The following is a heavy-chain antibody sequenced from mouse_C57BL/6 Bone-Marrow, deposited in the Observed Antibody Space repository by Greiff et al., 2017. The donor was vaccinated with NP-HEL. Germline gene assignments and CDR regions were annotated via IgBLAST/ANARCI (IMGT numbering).Heavy chain of an antibody. CDR2: IDPSDSYT. V-gene: IGHV1-50*01. D-gene: IGHD1-1*01. CDR3: ARKAYYGRSYEFAY. Sequence: QVQLQQPGAELVKPGASVKLSCKASGYTFTTYWMQWVKQRPGQGLEWIGEIDPSDSYTNYNQKFKGKATLTVDTSSSTANMQLSRLTAEDSAVYYCARKAYYGRSYEFAYWGQGTLVTVSA. J-gene: IGHJ3*01. CDR1: GYTFTTYW.